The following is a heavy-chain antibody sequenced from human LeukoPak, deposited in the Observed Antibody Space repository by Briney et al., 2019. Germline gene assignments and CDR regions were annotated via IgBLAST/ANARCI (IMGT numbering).Heavy chain of an antibody. CDR3: TRDGKDCSSTSCSADY. D-gene: IGHD2-2*01. J-gene: IGHJ4*02. Sequence: GGSLRLSCAASGIPFSSYGMHWVRQAPGKGLEWVSSISVSSSYSYYAGSVKGRFTISRDNAKNSLYLQMNSLRVEDTAVYFCTRDGKDCSSTSCSADYWGQGTLVTVSS. V-gene: IGHV3-21*01. CDR1: GIPFSSYG. CDR2: ISVSSSYS.